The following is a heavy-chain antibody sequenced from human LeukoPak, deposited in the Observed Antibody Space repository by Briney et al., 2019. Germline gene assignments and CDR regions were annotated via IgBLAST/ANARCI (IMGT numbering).Heavy chain of an antibody. CDR3: ARGSMVRGNINWFDP. CDR2: INTNTGNP. J-gene: IGHJ5*02. V-gene: IGHV7-4-1*02. D-gene: IGHD3-10*01. CDR1: GYTFTSYA. Sequence: ASVKVSCKASGYTFTSYAMNWVRQAPGQGLEWMGWINTNTGNPTYAQGFTGRFVFSLDTSVSTAYLQISSLKAEDTAVYYCARGSMVRGNINWFDPWGQGTLVTVSS.